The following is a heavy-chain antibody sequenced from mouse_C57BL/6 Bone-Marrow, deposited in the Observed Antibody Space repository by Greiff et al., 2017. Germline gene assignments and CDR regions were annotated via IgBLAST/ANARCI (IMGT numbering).Heavy chain of an antibody. CDR1: GYTFPSYW. CDR2: IHPSDSDT. V-gene: IGHV1-74*01. CDR3: AIRVITTVVATPYYFDY. Sequence: QVQLQQPGAELVKPGASVKVSCKASGYTFPSYWMHWVKQRPGQGLEWIGRIHPSDSDTNYNQKFKGKATLTVDKSSSTAYMQLSSLTSEDSAVYYCAIRVITTVVATPYYFDYWGQGTTLTGSS. D-gene: IGHD1-1*01. J-gene: IGHJ2*01.